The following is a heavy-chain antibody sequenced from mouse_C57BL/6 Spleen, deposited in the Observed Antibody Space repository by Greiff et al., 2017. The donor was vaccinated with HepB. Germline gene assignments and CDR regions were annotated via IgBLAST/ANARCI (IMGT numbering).Heavy chain of an antibody. CDR3: ARSTTVVKWNPVAMDY. D-gene: IGHD1-1*01. Sequence: QVQLQQSGAELAKPGASVKLSCKASGYTFTSYWMHWVKQRPGQGLEWIGYINPSSGYTKYNQKFKDKATLTADKSSSTAYMQLSSLTYEDSAVYYCARSTTVVKWNPVAMDYWGQGTSVTVSS. CDR1: GYTFTSYW. V-gene: IGHV1-7*01. CDR2: INPSSGYT. J-gene: IGHJ4*01.